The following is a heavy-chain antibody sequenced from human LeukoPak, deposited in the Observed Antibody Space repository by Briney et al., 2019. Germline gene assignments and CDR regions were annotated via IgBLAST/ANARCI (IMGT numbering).Heavy chain of an antibody. CDR2: IYNDGST. V-gene: IGHV3-53*01. D-gene: IGHD2/OR15-2a*01. CDR3: ARNILFAFDI. J-gene: IGHJ3*02. CDR1: GFTFSRYW. Sequence: GALRLSCAASGFTFSRYWMSWVRQAPGKGLEWVSIIYNDGSTYYADSMKGRFTISRDNSKNTLYLQVNSLRAEDTAMYYCARNILFAFDIWGQGTMVTVSS.